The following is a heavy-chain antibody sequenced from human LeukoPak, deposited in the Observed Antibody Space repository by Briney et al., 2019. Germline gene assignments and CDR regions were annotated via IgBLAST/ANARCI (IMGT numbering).Heavy chain of an antibody. CDR2: INTSGST. V-gene: IGHV4-4*07. CDR1: GDSISGYY. D-gene: IGHD5-18*01. Sequence: SETLSLTCTVSGDSISGYYWSWIRQFAGKGLEWIGRINTSGSTNYKPSLKGRVTMSVDTSKNQFSLKLSPVTAADTAVYYCARDRSYGPDHWGQGTLVTVSS. J-gene: IGHJ4*02. CDR3: ARDRSYGPDH.